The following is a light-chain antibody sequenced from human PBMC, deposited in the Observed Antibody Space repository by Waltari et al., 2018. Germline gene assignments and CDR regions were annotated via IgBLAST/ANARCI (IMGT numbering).Light chain of an antibody. Sequence: EIVLTQSPATLSLSPGERVTLSCRASQSVSTYLGWYQQRPGQAPRLLIYDAFTRATGIPARFSGSGSGTDFTLTISSLEPEDFAVYYCQQRTSWPYTFGQGTKLEIK. CDR3: QQRTSWPYT. CDR2: DAF. CDR1: QSVSTY. V-gene: IGKV3-11*01. J-gene: IGKJ2*01.